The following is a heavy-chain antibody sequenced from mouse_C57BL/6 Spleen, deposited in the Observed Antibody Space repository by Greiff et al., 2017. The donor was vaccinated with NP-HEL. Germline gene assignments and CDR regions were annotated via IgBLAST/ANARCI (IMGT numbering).Heavy chain of an antibody. CDR2: IDPSDSYT. D-gene: IGHD1-1*01. CDR3: ARGGSSFFYAMDY. J-gene: IGHJ4*01. Sequence: QVQLQQPGAELVMPGASVKLSCKASGYTFTSYWMHWVKQRPGQGLEWIGDIDPSDSYTNYNQKFKGKSTLTVEKSSSTAYMQLSSLTSEDSAVYYCARGGSSFFYAMDYWGQGTSVTVSS. CDR1: GYTFTSYW. V-gene: IGHV1-69*01.